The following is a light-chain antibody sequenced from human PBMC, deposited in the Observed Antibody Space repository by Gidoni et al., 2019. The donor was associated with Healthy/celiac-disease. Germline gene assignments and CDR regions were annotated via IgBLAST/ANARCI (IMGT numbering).Light chain of an antibody. V-gene: IGKV3-20*01. Sequence: EIALTQSPGTLSLSPGERATLSCRASQSVSSSYLAWYQQKPGQAPRLLIYGASSRATGIPDRFSGSGSGTDFTLTISRVEPEDLAVYYCQQYGSSPGWTFGQGTKVEIK. CDR2: GAS. CDR1: QSVSSSY. CDR3: QQYGSSPGWT. J-gene: IGKJ1*01.